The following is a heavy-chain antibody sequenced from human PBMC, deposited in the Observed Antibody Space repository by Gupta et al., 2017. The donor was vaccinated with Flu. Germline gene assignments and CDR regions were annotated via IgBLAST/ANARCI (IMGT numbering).Heavy chain of an antibody. CDR2: ISGSGGST. D-gene: IGHD2-2*01. V-gene: IGHV3-23*01. Sequence: GLEWVSAISGSGGSTYYADSVKGRFTISRDNSKNTLYLQMNSLRAEDTAVYYCAKETLGYCSSTSCYFSPDYWGQGTLVTVSS. J-gene: IGHJ4*02. CDR3: AKETLGYCSSTSCYFSPDY.